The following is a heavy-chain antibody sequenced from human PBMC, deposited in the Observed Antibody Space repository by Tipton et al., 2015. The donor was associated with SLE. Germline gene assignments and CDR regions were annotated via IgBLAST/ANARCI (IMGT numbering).Heavy chain of an antibody. CDR2: FFYRGST. CDR1: GDSVSTSNHY. J-gene: IGHJ4*02. V-gene: IGHV4-39*07. Sequence: GLVKPSETLSLTCTVSGDSVSTSNHYWGWIRQSPGQGLDWIGNFFYRGSTYYSPSLKSRVTISTDTSKNQFSLRLSSVTAADTAVYYCARVTSYDFWSGSLPGYFDFWGQGILVTVSS. CDR3: ARVTSYDFWSGSLPGYFDF. D-gene: IGHD3-3*01.